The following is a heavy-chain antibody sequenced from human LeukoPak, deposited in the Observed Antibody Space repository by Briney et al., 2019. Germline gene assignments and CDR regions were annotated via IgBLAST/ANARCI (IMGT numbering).Heavy chain of an antibody. CDR1: GFIFTDYG. Sequence: PGGSLRLSCAASGFIFTDYGFHWVRQAPGKGLEWVAAIWSDATNMYYANSVKGRFFIQRDDYQNTVYLELSSLRADDTAVYYCAKDAQRGFDYSNSFQYWGQGSLVTVSP. CDR2: IWSDATNM. D-gene: IGHD4-11*01. CDR3: AKDAQRGFDYSNSFQY. J-gene: IGHJ4*02. V-gene: IGHV3-33*06.